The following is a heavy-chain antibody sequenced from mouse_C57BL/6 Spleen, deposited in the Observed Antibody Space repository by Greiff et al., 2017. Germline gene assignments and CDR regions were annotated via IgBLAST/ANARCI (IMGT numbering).Heavy chain of an antibody. V-gene: IGHV5-12*01. CDR3: ARQTYDYALDY. D-gene: IGHD2-4*01. CDR2: ISNGGGST. J-gene: IGHJ2*01. Sequence: EVQLVESGGGLVQPGGSLKLSCAASGFTFSDYYMYWVRQTPEKRLEWVAYISNGGGSTYYPDTVKGRFTISRDNAKNTLYLQMSRLKSEDTAMYYCARQTYDYALDYWGQGTTLTVSS. CDR1: GFTFSDYY.